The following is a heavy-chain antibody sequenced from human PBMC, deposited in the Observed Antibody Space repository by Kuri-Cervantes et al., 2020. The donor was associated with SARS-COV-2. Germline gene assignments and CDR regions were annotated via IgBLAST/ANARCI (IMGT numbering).Heavy chain of an antibody. V-gene: IGHV1-69*13. Sequence: SVKVSCKASGGTFSSYAISWVRQAPGQGLEWMGGIIPIFGTANYAQKFQGGVTITADESTSTAYMELSSLRSEDTAVYYCARAKTRSTPFRRSGLTMGFDYWGQGTLVTVSS. CDR2: IIPIFGTA. CDR1: GGTFSSYA. CDR3: ARAKTRSTPFRRSGLTMGFDY. D-gene: IGHD4/OR15-4a*01. J-gene: IGHJ4*02.